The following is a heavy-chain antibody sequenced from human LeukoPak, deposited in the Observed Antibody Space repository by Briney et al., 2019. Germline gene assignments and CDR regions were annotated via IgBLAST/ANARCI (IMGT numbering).Heavy chain of an antibody. J-gene: IGHJ3*02. CDR3: ARDGATRGDAFDI. CDR2: IYYSGST. V-gene: IGHV4-59*01. D-gene: IGHD1-26*01. Sequence: PSETLSLTCTVSGGSISSYYWSWIRQPPGKGLEWIGYIYYSGSTNYNPSLKSRVTISVDTSKNRFSLKLSSVTAADTAVYYCARDGATRGDAFDIWGQGTMVTVSS. CDR1: GGSISSYY.